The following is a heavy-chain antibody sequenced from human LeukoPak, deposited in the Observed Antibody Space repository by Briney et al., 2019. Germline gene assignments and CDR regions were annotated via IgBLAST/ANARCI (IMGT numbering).Heavy chain of an antibody. CDR3: VRGRYNYGYIFDY. D-gene: IGHD5-18*01. CDR2: ISGSGGST. V-gene: IGHV3-23*01. J-gene: IGHJ4*02. Sequence: GGTLRLSCAASGFTFSSYGMSWVRQAPGKGLEWVSAISGSGGSTYYADSMKGRFTVSRDNARNSVYLQMNSLRVEDTAVYYCVRGRYNYGYIFDYWGQGTLVTVSS. CDR1: GFTFSSYG.